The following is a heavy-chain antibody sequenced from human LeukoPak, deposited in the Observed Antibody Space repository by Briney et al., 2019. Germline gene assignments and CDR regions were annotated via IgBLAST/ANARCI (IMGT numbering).Heavy chain of an antibody. CDR3: AKDYPRGGLAVAGPGLPFFDY. D-gene: IGHD6-19*01. CDR1: GLTFRNYA. Sequence: GGSLRLSCAASGLTFRNYAMSWVRQAPGKGLEWVSVICANDGNTYYADAVKGRFTISRDNSKDTLYLQMDSLGAEDTAVYYCAKDYPRGGLAVAGPGLPFFDYWGQGTLVTVSS. J-gene: IGHJ4*02. CDR2: ICANDGNT. V-gene: IGHV3-23*01.